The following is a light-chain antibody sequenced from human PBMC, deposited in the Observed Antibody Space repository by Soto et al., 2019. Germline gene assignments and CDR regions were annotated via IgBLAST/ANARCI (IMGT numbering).Light chain of an antibody. CDR2: SNN. J-gene: IGLJ2*01. CDR3: AAWDDSLNGVL. Sequence: QSVLTQPPSASGTTGQRVTISCSGSSSNIGSNPVNWYQQLPGTAPKLLIFSNNQRPSGVPGRFSGSKSGTSASLAISGLQSEDEAGYYCAAWDDSLNGVLFGGGTKLTVL. CDR1: SSNIGSNP. V-gene: IGLV1-44*01.